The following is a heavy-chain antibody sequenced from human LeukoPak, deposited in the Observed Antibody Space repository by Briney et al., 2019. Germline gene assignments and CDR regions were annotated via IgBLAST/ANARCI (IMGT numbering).Heavy chain of an antibody. Sequence: ASVKVSCKASGYTFTSYYMHWVRQAPGQGLEWMGIINPSGGSTSYAQKFQGRVTMTRDTSTSTVYMELSSLRSEDTAVYYCARAGNSSGWYNWFDPWGQGTLVTVSS. CDR2: INPSGGST. CDR3: ARAGNSSGWYNWFDP. V-gene: IGHV1-46*01. CDR1: GYTFTSYY. D-gene: IGHD6-19*01. J-gene: IGHJ5*02.